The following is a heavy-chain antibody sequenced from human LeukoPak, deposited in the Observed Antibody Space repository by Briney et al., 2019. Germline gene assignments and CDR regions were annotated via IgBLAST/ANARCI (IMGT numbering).Heavy chain of an antibody. CDR2: VDHTGST. CDR3: ARHRVERYMYYYGSGSSFDY. Sequence: SETLSLTCSVSDDSITMYYWTWIRQPPGKGLEWIGYVDHTGSTNYNPSLKSRVTISVDTSKNQFSLKLSSVTAADTAVYYCARHRVERYMYYYGSGSSFDYWGQGTLVTVSS. CDR1: DDSITMYY. J-gene: IGHJ4*02. D-gene: IGHD3-10*01. V-gene: IGHV4-59*08.